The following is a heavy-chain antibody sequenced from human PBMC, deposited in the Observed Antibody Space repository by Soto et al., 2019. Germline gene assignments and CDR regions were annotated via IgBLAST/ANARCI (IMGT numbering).Heavy chain of an antibody. CDR2: MNPNSGNT. Sequence: QVQLVRSGAEVKKPGASVKVSCKASGYTFTSYDINWVRQATGQGLEWMGWMNPNSGNTGYAQKFQGRVTVTRNTCITTAYMELSSLRSEDTAVYYCARVGYYYDSSGYYLSFDYWGQGTLVTVSS. J-gene: IGHJ4*02. V-gene: IGHV1-8*01. CDR1: GYTFTSYD. CDR3: ARVGYYYDSSGYYLSFDY. D-gene: IGHD3-22*01.